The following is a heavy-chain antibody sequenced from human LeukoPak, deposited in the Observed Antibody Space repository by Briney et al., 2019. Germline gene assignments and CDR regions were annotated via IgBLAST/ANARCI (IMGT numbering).Heavy chain of an antibody. CDR2: IYYTGST. Sequence: SETLSLTCAVSGVSITRYYWTWIRQPPGKGLEYIAYIYYTGSTSYNPSLKSRVTMSVDTSKNQFSLKLSSVTAADTAVYYCARDFTMVRGVIIIEDAFDIWGQGTMVTVSS. J-gene: IGHJ3*02. CDR3: ARDFTMVRGVIIIEDAFDI. D-gene: IGHD3-10*01. CDR1: GVSITRYY. V-gene: IGHV4-59*01.